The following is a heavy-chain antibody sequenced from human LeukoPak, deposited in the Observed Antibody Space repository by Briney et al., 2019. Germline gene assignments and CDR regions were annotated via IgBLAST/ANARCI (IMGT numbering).Heavy chain of an antibody. V-gene: IGHV4-34*01. CDR3: ARTPKGDCSSTSCYSLDAFDI. CDR2: INHSGST. CDR1: GGSFSGYY. Sequence: PSETLSLTCAVYGGSFSGYYWSWIRQPPGKGPEWIGEINHSGSTNYNPSLKSRVTISVDTSKNQFSLKLSSVTAADTAVYYCARTPKGDCSSTSCYSLDAFDIWGQGTMVTVSS. D-gene: IGHD2-2*01. J-gene: IGHJ3*02.